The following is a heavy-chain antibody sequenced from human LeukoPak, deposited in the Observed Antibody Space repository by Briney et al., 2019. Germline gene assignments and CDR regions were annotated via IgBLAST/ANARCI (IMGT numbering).Heavy chain of an antibody. V-gene: IGHV3-30*04. Sequence: GRSLRLSCAASGFTFSGYAMHWVRQAPGKGLEWVAVASYDGINKYYADSVKGRFTISRDNSKNTLFLQLNSLRTEDTAAYHCATGPLGYCDSTSCFTQFDFWGQGTLVTVSS. J-gene: IGHJ4*02. D-gene: IGHD2-2*02. CDR3: ATGPLGYCDSTSCFTQFDF. CDR2: ASYDGINK. CDR1: GFTFSGYA.